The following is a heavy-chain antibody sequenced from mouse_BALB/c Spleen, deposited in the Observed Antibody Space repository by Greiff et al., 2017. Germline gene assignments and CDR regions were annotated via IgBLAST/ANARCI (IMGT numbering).Heavy chain of an antibody. J-gene: IGHJ2*01. Sequence: EVQLQQSGPGLVKPSQSLSLTCSVTGYSITSGYYWNWIRQFPGNKLEWMGYISYDGSNNYNPSLKNRISITRDTSKNQFFLKLNSVTTEDTATYYCARLITRYYFDYWGQGTTLTVSS. CDR2: ISYDGSN. V-gene: IGHV3-6*02. CDR1: GYSITSGYY. CDR3: ARLITRYYFDY. D-gene: IGHD1-1*01.